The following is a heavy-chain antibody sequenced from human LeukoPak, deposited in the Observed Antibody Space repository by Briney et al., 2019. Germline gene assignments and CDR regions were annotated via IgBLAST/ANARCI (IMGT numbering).Heavy chain of an antibody. CDR1: GYTFTSYD. V-gene: IGHV1-8*01. CDR3: ARRTYYYDSSGYYIDY. CDR2: MNPNSGNT. Sequence: RASVKVSCTASGYTFTSYDINWVRQAPGQGLEWMGWMNPNSGNTGYAQKFQGRVTMTRNTSISTAYMELSSLRSEDTAVYYCARRTYYYDSSGYYIDYWGQGTLVTVSS. J-gene: IGHJ4*02. D-gene: IGHD3-22*01.